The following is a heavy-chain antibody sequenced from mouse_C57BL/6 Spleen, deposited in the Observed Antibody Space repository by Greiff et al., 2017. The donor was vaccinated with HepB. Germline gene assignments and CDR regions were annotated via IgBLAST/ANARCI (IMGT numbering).Heavy chain of an antibody. D-gene: IGHD2-3*01. CDR1: GFTFSSYG. CDR2: ISSGGSYT. Sequence: EVQLKESGGDLVKPGGSLKLSCAASGFTFSSYGMSWVRQTPDKRLEWVATISSGGSYTYYPDSVKGRFTISRDNAKNTLYLQMSSLKSEDTAMYYCARQDGYFDYWGQGTTLTVSS. V-gene: IGHV5-6*01. J-gene: IGHJ2*01. CDR3: ARQDGYFDY.